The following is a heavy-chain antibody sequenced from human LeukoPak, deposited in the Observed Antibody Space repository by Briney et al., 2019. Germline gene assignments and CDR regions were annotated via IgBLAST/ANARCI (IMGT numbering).Heavy chain of an antibody. CDR3: AKDRAGFTDTADY. J-gene: IGHJ4*02. CDR1: GFTFSNFA. D-gene: IGHD5-18*01. Sequence: GGSLRLSCAASGFTFSNFAMSWVRQAPGKGLEWVSAVSGSGGSTYYADSVKGRFTISRDNSKNTLYLQMNSLRAEDTAVYYCAKDRAGFTDTADYWGQGTLVTVSS. V-gene: IGHV3-23*01. CDR2: VSGSGGST.